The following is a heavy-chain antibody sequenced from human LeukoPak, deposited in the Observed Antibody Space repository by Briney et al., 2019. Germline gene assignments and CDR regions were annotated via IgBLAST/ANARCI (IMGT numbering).Heavy chain of an antibody. CDR3: ARGRKSSGWYRPTYYFDY. J-gene: IGHJ4*02. D-gene: IGHD6-19*01. CDR2: INHSGST. CDR1: GASMHNHY. Sequence: SETLSLTCSVSGASMHNHYWSWIRQPPGKGLEWIGEINHSGSTNYNPSLKSRVTISVDTSKNQFSLKLSSVTAADTAAYYCARGRKSSGWYRPTYYFDYWGQGTLVTVSS. V-gene: IGHV4-34*01.